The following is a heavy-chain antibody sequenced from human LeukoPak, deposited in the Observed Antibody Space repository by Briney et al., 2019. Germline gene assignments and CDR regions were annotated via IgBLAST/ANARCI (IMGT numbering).Heavy chain of an antibody. CDR3: ARGGSYLYYLDY. Sequence: SVKVSCKASGGTFSSYAISWVRQAPGQGLEWMGGIIPIFGTANYAQKFQGRVTITADESTSTAYMELSSLRSEDTAVYYCARGGSYLYYLDYWGQGTLVTVSS. D-gene: IGHD1-26*01. V-gene: IGHV1-69*13. CDR1: GGTFSSYA. J-gene: IGHJ4*02. CDR2: IIPIFGTA.